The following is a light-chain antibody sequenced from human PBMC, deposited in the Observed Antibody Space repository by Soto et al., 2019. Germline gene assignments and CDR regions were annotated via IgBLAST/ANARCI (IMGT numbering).Light chain of an antibody. CDR3: SSYTSSSTWV. V-gene: IGLV2-14*01. CDR2: DVS. Sequence: QAALTQPASVSGSPGQSIAISCNGTSSDVGGYNYVSWYQQHPGKTPNLMIYDVSNRPSGVSNRFSGSKSGNTASLTISGLQAEDEADYYCSSYTSSSTWVFGGGTQLTVL. CDR1: SSDVGGYNY. J-gene: IGLJ3*02.